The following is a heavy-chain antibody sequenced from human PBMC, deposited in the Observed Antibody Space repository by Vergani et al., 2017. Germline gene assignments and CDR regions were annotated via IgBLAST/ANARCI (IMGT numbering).Heavy chain of an antibody. Sequence: EVQLVESGGGLVQPGRSLRLSCAASGFTFDDYAMHWVRQAPGKGLEWVSGISWNSGSIGYADSVKGRFTISRDNAKNSLYLQMNSLRAEGTALYYCAKSGGYCSSTSCYTSYYFDYWGQGTLVTVSS. CDR3: AKSGGYCSSTSCYTSYYFDY. CDR2: ISWNSGSI. D-gene: IGHD2-2*02. J-gene: IGHJ4*02. V-gene: IGHV3-9*01. CDR1: GFTFDDYA.